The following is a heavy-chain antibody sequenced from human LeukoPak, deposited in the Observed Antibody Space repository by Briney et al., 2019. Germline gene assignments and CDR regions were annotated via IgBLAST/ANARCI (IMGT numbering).Heavy chain of an antibody. D-gene: IGHD2-15*01. CDR3: ARGGSLYSGCNCFINWVDR. CDR1: GYTFTGYH. Sequence: GASVKVSCKASGYTFTGYHIHWVRQAPGQGLEWMAWINPNSTSTTYAQSFQDRVTVTRDASINTAYMELTSLKFDDTAIYYCARGGSLYSGCNCFINWVDRWGQGTLVTVSS. CDR2: INPNSTST. J-gene: IGHJ5*02. V-gene: IGHV1-2*02.